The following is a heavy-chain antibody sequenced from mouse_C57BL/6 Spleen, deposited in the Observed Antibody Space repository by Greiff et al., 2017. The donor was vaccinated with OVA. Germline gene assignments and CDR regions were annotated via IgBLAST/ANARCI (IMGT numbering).Heavy chain of an antibody. CDR1: GFSLTSYG. CDR2: IWSGGST. J-gene: IGHJ2*01. CDR3: ARKGGNYGEYFDY. V-gene: IGHV2-2*01. D-gene: IGHD2-1*01. Sequence: VQLVESGPGLVQPSQSLSITCTVSGFSLTSYGVHWVRQSPGKGLEWLGVIWSGGSTDDNAAFISRLSISKDNSKSQVFFKMNSLQADDTAIYYCARKGGNYGEYFDYWGQGTTLTVSS.